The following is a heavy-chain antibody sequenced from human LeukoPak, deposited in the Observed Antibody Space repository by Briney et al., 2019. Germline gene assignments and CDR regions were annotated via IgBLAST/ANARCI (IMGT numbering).Heavy chain of an antibody. J-gene: IGHJ5*02. CDR2: IYVDGRTT. CDR1: GFTFSSYW. CDR3: IRDFRSADL. Sequence: HPGGSLRLSCAASGFTFSSYWMSWVRQAPGKGLVWVSRIYVDGRTTNYADSVKGRFTISRDNAKNTVYLEMNSLSVEDTATYYCIRDFRSADLWGQGTLVTVTS. V-gene: IGHV3-74*01.